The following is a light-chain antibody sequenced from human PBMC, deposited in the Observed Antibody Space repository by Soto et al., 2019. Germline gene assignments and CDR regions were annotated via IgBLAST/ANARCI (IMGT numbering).Light chain of an antibody. CDR2: TDN. Sequence: QPVLTQPPSASGTPGQRVTISCSGSTSNIGSKTVTWYQQLPETAPKLLIHTDNQRPSGVPDRFSGSKSGTSASLAISGLQSEDEADYHCAAWDDSLNGFVAFGGGTKLTVL. CDR1: TSNIGSKT. V-gene: IGLV1-44*01. J-gene: IGLJ2*01. CDR3: AAWDDSLNGFVA.